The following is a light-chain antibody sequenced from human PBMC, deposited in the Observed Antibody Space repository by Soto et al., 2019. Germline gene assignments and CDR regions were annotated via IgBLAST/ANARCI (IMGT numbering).Light chain of an antibody. CDR3: QQYKTYSPT. Sequence: IQVTQSPSALSASVGDRVTITCRASQSVDNWLAWYQRRPGKAPKLLIYMASTLEVGVPSRFSGSASGTEFTLTISSLQPDDSATYYCQQYKTYSPTFGQGTRWIS. J-gene: IGKJ1*01. CDR1: QSVDNW. CDR2: MAS. V-gene: IGKV1-5*03.